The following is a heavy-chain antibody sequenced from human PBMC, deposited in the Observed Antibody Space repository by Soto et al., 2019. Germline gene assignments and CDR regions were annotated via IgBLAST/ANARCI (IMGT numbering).Heavy chain of an antibody. V-gene: IGHV1-18*01. CDR1: GYSFATSG. CDR3: ASAGQYYDSSGYAN. D-gene: IGHD3-22*01. Sequence: QVKLVQSGTEVKQPGASMKVSCKASGYSFATSGISWVRQAPGQGLEWMGWISAYNGNTNYDQKLQERVTMTTDTSTSTAYLELRNLRSDDTAVYYCASAGQYYDSSGYANWGQGTLVTVSS. J-gene: IGHJ4*02. CDR2: ISAYNGNT.